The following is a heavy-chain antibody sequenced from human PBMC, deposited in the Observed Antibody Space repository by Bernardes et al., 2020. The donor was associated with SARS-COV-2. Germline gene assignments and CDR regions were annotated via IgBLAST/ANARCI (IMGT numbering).Heavy chain of an antibody. V-gene: IGHV4-34*01. CDR2: INHSGST. CDR3: ARDYSSSYGMDV. Sequence: SETLSLTCAVYGGSFSGYYWSWIRQPPGKGLEWIGEINHSGSTNYNPSLKSRVTISVDTSKNQFSLKLSSVTAADTAVYYCARDYSSSYGMDVWGQGTTVTVSS. CDR1: GGSFSGYY. J-gene: IGHJ6*02. D-gene: IGHD6-6*01.